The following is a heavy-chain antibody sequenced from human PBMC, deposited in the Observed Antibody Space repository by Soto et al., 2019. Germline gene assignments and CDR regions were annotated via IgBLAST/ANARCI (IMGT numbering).Heavy chain of an antibody. CDR2: INDNGVTT. CDR3: ARPHSDLWSGSEY. J-gene: IGHJ4*02. Sequence: EVQLLESGGGLVQPGGSLRLSCAASGFSFSSYAMSWVRQAPGKGLEWVSAINDNGVTTYYADSVKGRFTISRDNSKNTLYLQMNTLRAEDTARYYCARPHSDLWSGSEYWGQGTLVTVSS. D-gene: IGHD3-3*01. CDR1: GFSFSSYA. V-gene: IGHV3-23*01.